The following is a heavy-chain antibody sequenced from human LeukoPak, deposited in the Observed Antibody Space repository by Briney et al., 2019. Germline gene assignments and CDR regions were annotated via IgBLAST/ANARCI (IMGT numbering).Heavy chain of an antibody. D-gene: IGHD3-10*01. Sequence: GGSLRLSCAASGFTFSSYAMSWVRQAPGKGLEWVSAIGGSGGSTYYADSVKGRFTISRDNSKNTLYLQMNSLRAEDTAVYYCAKYYYGSGSYYYYFDYWGQGTLVTVSS. CDR1: GFTFSSYA. CDR2: IGGSGGST. V-gene: IGHV3-23*01. CDR3: AKYYYGSGSYYYYFDY. J-gene: IGHJ4*02.